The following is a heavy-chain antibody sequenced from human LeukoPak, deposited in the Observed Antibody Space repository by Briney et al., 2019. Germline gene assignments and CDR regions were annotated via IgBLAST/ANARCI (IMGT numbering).Heavy chain of an antibody. CDR2: ISSSGSTI. J-gene: IGHJ4*02. V-gene: IGHV3-48*03. D-gene: IGHD5-12*01. CDR3: ATSLVVATIDTVYNDY. Sequence: GGSLRLSCAASGFTFSSYEMNWVRQAPGKGLEWVSYISSSGSTIYYADSVKGRFTISRDNAKNSLYLQMNSLRAEDTAVYYCATSLVVATIDTVYNDYWGQGTLVTVSS. CDR1: GFTFSSYE.